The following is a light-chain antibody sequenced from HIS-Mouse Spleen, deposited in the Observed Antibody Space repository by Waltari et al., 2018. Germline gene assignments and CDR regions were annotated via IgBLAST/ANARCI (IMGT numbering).Light chain of an antibody. CDR3: SSYAGSNNLV. CDR1: SSDVGGYNY. V-gene: IGLV2-8*01. CDR2: EVS. J-gene: IGLJ2*01. Sequence: QSALTQPPSASGSPGQSVTISCTGTSSDVGGYNYVSWYQQHPGKAPTIMIYEVSKRPSGVPDRFSGSKSGNTASLTVSGLQAEDEADYYCSSYAGSNNLVFGGGTKLTVL.